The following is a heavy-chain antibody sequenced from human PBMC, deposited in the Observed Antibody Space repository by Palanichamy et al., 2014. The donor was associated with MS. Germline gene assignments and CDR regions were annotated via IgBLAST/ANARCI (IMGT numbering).Heavy chain of an antibody. CDR1: GVSINDYY. D-gene: IGHD6-19*01. CDR2: FYFSGSP. CDR3: ARCLPGQWMGPEDY. Sequence: QVQLRESGPGLVKPSETLSLTCNVSGVSINDYYWTWIRQTPEKGLEWIGSFYFSGSPNYNPSLTSRVTMSIDTSKNQFSLRLTSVTAAGTAIYYCARCLPGQWMGPEDYWGQGTLVTVSS. J-gene: IGHJ4*02. V-gene: IGHV4-59*01.